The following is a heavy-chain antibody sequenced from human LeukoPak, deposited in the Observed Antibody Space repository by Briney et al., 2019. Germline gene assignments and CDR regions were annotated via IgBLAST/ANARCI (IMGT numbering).Heavy chain of an antibody. J-gene: IGHJ6*03. D-gene: IGHD3-10*01. CDR1: GFTFSSYW. V-gene: IGHV3-7*01. Sequence: GGSLRLSCAASGFTFSSYWMSWVRQAPGKGLEWVANIKQDGSEKYYVDSVKGRFTISRDNAKNSPYLQMNSLRAEDTAVYYCARSSLGDYYYYYMDVWGKGTTVTVSS. CDR2: IKQDGSEK. CDR3: ARSSLGDYYYYYMDV.